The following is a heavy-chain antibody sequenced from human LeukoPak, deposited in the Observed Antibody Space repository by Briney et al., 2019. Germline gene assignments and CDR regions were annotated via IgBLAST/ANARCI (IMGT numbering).Heavy chain of an antibody. D-gene: IGHD5-18*01. CDR2: INTNTGNP. Sequence: ASVKVSCKASGYTFTSYAMNWVRQGPGQGLEWMGWINTNTGNPTYAQGFTERFVFSLDTSVSTAYLQISSLKAEDTAVYYCARVPRGYSYPRDYFDYWGQGTLVTVSS. V-gene: IGHV7-4-1*02. J-gene: IGHJ4*02. CDR1: GYTFTSYA. CDR3: ARVPRGYSYPRDYFDY.